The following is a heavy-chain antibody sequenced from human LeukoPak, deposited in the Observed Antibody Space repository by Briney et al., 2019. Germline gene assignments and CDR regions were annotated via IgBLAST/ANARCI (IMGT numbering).Heavy chain of an antibody. J-gene: IGHJ4*02. CDR1: GGTISSSSYC. CDR3: ARHVRFLEWLSSYYFDY. CDR2: IYYSGTT. V-gene: IGHV4-39*01. Sequence: PSETLSLTCTVSGGTISSSSYCWGWIRQPPGKGLEWIGSIYYSGTTYDNPSIKSRVTISVDTSNSQFSLRLTSVTAADTAVYYCARHVRFLEWLSSYYFDYWGQGTLVTVSS. D-gene: IGHD3-3*01.